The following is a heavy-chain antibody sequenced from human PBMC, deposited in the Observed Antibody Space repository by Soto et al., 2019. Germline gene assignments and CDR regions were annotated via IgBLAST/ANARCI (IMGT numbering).Heavy chain of an antibody. J-gene: IGHJ4*02. V-gene: IGHV5-10-1*01. CDR1: GYSFTSYW. CDR3: ERNVEMATILSGIFDY. D-gene: IGHD5-12*01. CDR2: IDPSDSYT. Sequence: GESLKISCKGSGYSFTSYWISWVRQMPGKGLEWMGRIDPSDSYTNYSPSFQGHVTISADKSISTAYLQWSSLKASDTAMYYCERNVEMATILSGIFDYWGQGTLVTVSS.